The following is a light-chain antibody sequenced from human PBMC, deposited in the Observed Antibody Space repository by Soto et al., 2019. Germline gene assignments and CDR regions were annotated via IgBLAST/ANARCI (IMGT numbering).Light chain of an antibody. Sequence: EIVLTQSPGTLSLSPGERATLSCRASQSVSSSYLAWYQQKPGQAPRLLIYGASSRATGIPDRFSGSGSGTDFTLTISRLDPEEFAVYYCQQYGSSRLTFGGGTKVDIK. V-gene: IGKV3-20*01. J-gene: IGKJ4*01. CDR2: GAS. CDR1: QSVSSSY. CDR3: QQYGSSRLT.